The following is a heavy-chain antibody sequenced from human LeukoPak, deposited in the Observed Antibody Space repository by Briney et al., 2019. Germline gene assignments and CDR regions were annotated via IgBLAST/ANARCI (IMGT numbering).Heavy chain of an antibody. D-gene: IGHD2-15*01. CDR2: ISYDGSSK. V-gene: IGHV3-30-3*01. Sequence: GGSLRLSCAASGFTFSSYAMHWVRQAPGKGLEWVAVISYDGSSKYYADSVKGRFTISRDNSKNTLYLRMNRVRAEDTGVYYCARDIVVVVAANQPNYYYYGIDFLGQGTTVTVSS. CDR3: ARDIVVVVAANQPNYYYYGIDF. J-gene: IGHJ6*02. CDR1: GFTFSSYA.